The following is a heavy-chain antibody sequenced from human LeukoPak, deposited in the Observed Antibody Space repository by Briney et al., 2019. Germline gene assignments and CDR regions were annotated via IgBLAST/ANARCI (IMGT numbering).Heavy chain of an antibody. CDR2: ISAYNGNA. CDR1: GYTFTSYA. J-gene: IGHJ6*02. V-gene: IGHV1-18*01. Sequence: ASVTVSCTASGYTFTSYAMHWVRQAPGQGLEWMGWISAYNGNANYAQKLQGRVTMTTDTSTSTAYMELSTLRSDDTAVYYCARVVGRPYYYYGMDVWGQGTTVTVSS. CDR3: ARVVGRPYYYYGMDV.